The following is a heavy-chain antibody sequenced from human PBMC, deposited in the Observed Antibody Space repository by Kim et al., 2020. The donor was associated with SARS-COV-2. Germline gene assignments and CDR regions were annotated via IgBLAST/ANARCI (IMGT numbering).Heavy chain of an antibody. J-gene: IGHJ4*02. Sequence: GGSLRLSCAASGFTFSSYEMNWVRQAPGKGLEWVSYISSSGSTIYYADSVKGRFTISRDNAKNSLYLQMNSLRAEDTAVYYCAGQWFGETYFDYWGQGTLVTVSS. D-gene: IGHD3-10*01. CDR1: GFTFSSYE. V-gene: IGHV3-48*03. CDR3: AGQWFGETYFDY. CDR2: ISSSGSTI.